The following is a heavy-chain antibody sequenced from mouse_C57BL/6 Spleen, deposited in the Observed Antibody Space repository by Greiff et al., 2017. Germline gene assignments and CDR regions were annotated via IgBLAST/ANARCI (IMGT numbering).Heavy chain of an antibody. CDR2: IYPSDSET. CDR1: GYTFTSYW. D-gene: IGHD3-2*02. J-gene: IGHJ2*01. CDR3: ARRDSSGYDY. V-gene: IGHV1-61*01. Sequence: VQLQQPGAELVRPGSSVKLSCKASGYTFTSYWMDWVKQRPGQGLEWIGNIYPSDSETHYNHKFKDKATLTVDKSSRTAYMQLSSLTSEDSAVYYCARRDSSGYDYWGQGTTLTVSS.